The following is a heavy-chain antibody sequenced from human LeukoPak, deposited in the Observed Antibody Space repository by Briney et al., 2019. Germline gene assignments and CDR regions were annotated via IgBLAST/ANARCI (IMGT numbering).Heavy chain of an antibody. Sequence: ASMKVSCKSSGGTFTNNYAISWVRQAPGQGLEWMGWINPNSGGTNYAQKFQGRVTMTRDTSISTAYMELSRLRSDDTAVYYCARGGRIGSSWYSPKPYFDYWGQGTLVTVSS. CDR3: ARGGRIGSSWYSPKPYFDY. CDR2: INPNSGGT. D-gene: IGHD6-13*01. CDR1: GGTFTNNY. V-gene: IGHV1-2*02. J-gene: IGHJ4*02.